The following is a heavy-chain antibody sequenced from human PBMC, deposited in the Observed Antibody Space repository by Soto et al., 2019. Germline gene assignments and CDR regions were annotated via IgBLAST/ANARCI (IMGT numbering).Heavy chain of an antibody. V-gene: IGHV3-30-3*01. CDR1: GFTFSSYA. Sequence: AGGSLRLSCAASGFTFSSYAMHWVRQAPGKGLEWVAVISYDGSNKYYADSVKGRFTISRDNSKNTLYLQMNSLRAEDTAVYYCARDLGYYDSSGYFPDDAFDIWGQGTMVTVSS. J-gene: IGHJ3*02. D-gene: IGHD3-22*01. CDR3: ARDLGYYDSSGYFPDDAFDI. CDR2: ISYDGSNK.